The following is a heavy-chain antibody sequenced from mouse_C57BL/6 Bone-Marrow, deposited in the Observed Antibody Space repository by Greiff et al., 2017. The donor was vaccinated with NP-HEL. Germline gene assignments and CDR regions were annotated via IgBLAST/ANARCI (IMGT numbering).Heavy chain of an antibody. D-gene: IGHD1-1*01. CDR1: GYTFTSYG. CDR3: ARACYYGSSSTHFDY. CDR2: IYPRSGNT. V-gene: IGHV1-81*01. J-gene: IGHJ2*01. Sequence: VQRVESGAELARPGASVKLSCKASGYTFTSYGISWVKQRTGQGLEWIGEIYPRSGNTYYNEKFKGKATLTADKSSSTAYMELRSLTSEDSAVYFCARACYYGSSSTHFDYWGQGTTLTVSS.